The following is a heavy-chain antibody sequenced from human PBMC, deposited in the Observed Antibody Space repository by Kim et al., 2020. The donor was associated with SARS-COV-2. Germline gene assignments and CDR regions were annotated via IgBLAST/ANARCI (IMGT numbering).Heavy chain of an antibody. D-gene: IGHD2-2*01. V-gene: IGHV3-11*06. Sequence: ADSVKGRFTISRDNAKKSLYLQMNGLRAEDTAVYYCARSVVPAATLTLDNWGQGTLVTVSS. J-gene: IGHJ4*02. CDR3: ARSVVPAATLTLDN.